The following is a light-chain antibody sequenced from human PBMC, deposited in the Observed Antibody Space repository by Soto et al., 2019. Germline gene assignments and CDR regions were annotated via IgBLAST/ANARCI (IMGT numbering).Light chain of an antibody. CDR3: QHYNSYSEA. J-gene: IGKJ1*01. CDR2: KAS. CDR1: QTISSW. Sequence: TQSPSTLSGSVGDRVTITXXAXQTISSWLAWYQQKPVKAPKLLIYKASTLKSGVPSRFSGSGSGTEFTLTISSLQPDDFATYYCQHYNSYSEAFGQGTKVELK. V-gene: IGKV1-5*03.